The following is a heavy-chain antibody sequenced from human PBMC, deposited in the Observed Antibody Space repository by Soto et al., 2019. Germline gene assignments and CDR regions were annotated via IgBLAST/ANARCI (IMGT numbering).Heavy chain of an antibody. D-gene: IGHD4-4*01. J-gene: IGHJ6*02. CDR2: ISYDGSNK. Sequence: QPGGSLRLSCAASGFTFSSYGMHWVRQAPGKGLEWVAVISYDGSNKYYADSVKGRFTISRDNSKNTLYLQMNSLRAEDTAVYYCAKDGALTTVTTGPYYYYYGMDVWGQGTTVTVSS. V-gene: IGHV3-30*18. CDR3: AKDGALTTVTTGPYYYYYGMDV. CDR1: GFTFSSYG.